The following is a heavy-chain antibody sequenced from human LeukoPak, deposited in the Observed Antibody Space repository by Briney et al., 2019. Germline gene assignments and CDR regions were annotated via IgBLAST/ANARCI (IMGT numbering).Heavy chain of an antibody. CDR3: ARESYGDYYFDY. CDR2: ISKDGSIK. D-gene: IGHD4-17*01. CDR1: GLTFSSYS. Sequence: GGSLRLSCAASGLTFSSYSMHWVRQAPGKGLEWVAVISKDGSIKFYADSVKGRFTISRDNSKNTLYLEMNSLGAEDTAVYYCARESYGDYYFDYWGQGTLVTVSS. V-gene: IGHV3-30-3*01. J-gene: IGHJ4*02.